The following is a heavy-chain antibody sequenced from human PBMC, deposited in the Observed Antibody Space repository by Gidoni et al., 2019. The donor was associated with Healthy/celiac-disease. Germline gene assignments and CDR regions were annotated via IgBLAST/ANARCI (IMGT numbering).Heavy chain of an antibody. D-gene: IGHD3-9*01. Sequence: EVHLVESVGGLVQPGGSLRLSCAASVFPFSSYAMSWVRQAPGKGLEWVSAISGSGGSTYYADSVKGRFTISRDNSKNTLYLQMNSLRAEDTAVYYCAKHNYDILTGYYDWGQGTLVTVSS. CDR1: VFPFSSYA. J-gene: IGHJ4*02. V-gene: IGHV3-23*04. CDR3: AKHNYDILTGYYD. CDR2: ISGSGGST.